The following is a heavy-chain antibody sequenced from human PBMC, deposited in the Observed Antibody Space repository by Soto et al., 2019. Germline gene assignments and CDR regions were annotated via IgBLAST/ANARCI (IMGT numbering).Heavy chain of an antibody. V-gene: IGHV4-39*02. CDR1: GGSISSSSYY. J-gene: IGHJ5*02. Sequence: QLQLRESGPGLVKPSETLSLTCTVSGGSISSSSYYWAWNRQSPGKGLEWIGSVYYNGFTYYNPSLKSRVTISVDTSKNYFSLKLSSVTAADTAVYYCARMGDFWSGPGELDPWGQGTLVTVSS. D-gene: IGHD3-3*01. CDR2: VYYNGFT. CDR3: ARMGDFWSGPGELDP.